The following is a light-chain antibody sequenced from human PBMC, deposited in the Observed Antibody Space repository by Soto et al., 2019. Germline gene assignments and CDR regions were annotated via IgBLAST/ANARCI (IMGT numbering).Light chain of an antibody. CDR3: QQYGSSPWT. Sequence: EIVLTQSPGTLSLSPGERATLSCRASQSVSSSYLAWYQQKPGQAPRLLIYGASSRATGIPDRFSGSGSGTDFTLTISRLXPEDFAVYYCQQYGSSPWTFGQGTKVEI. V-gene: IGKV3-20*01. CDR1: QSVSSSY. CDR2: GAS. J-gene: IGKJ1*01.